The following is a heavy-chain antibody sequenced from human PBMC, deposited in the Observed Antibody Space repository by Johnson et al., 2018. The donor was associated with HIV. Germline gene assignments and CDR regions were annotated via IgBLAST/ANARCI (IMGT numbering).Heavy chain of an antibody. V-gene: IGHV3-11*04. Sequence: QVQLVESGGGLIQPGGSLRLSCAASGFTVSTNYMSWVRQAPGKGLEWVSYISSSGTTIYYADSVKGRFTISRDNAKNTLYLQMNSLRAEDTAVYYCARAGSSSDDAFDIWGQGTMVTVSS. D-gene: IGHD6-6*01. CDR1: GFTVSTNY. CDR3: ARAGSSSDDAFDI. J-gene: IGHJ3*02. CDR2: ISSSGTTI.